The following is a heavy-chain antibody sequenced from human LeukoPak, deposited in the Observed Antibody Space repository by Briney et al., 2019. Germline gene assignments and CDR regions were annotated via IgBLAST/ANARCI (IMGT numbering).Heavy chain of an antibody. CDR3: AKSRSNYGSSLDY. J-gene: IGHJ4*02. D-gene: IGHD3-10*01. Sequence: PGGSLRLSRVAAGLTFNNYGMTWVRRALGRGLEGVATISAGGDNTYYGDSVKGRFTISRDNSKNTLSLQMNSLRVEGTAVYYCAKSRSNYGSSLDYWGQGTLVTVS. CDR1: GLTFNNYG. V-gene: IGHV3-23*01. CDR2: ISAGGDNT.